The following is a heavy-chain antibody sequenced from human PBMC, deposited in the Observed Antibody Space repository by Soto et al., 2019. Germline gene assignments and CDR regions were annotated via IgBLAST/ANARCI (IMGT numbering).Heavy chain of an antibody. D-gene: IGHD3-10*01. CDR3: AKDRGYPTVVTQII. V-gene: IGHV3-23*01. CDR1: VFTGSSYA. J-gene: IGHJ4*02. CDR2: SSGSGGST. Sequence: GGSLRLSCAASVFTGSSYAMRLVRQAPGKGLEWVAASSGSGGSTYYADSVRGRFTISGYKSKNTLYLQMNGLRAEDSAVHYCAKDRGYPTVVTQIIWVQGTLVTVSS.